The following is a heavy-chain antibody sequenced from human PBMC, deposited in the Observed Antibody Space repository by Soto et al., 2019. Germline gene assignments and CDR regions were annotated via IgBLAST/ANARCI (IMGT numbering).Heavy chain of an antibody. D-gene: IGHD6-13*01. Sequence: QVQLVQSGAEVKKPGASVKGSCKASGYIFTNYYIHWVRQAPGQGLEWMAIINPLPTSGSTNYAQKFQGRVTVTRDTSTSTVYLELSSLRSDDTAVYYCARALAAAAYWGQGTLVTVSS. CDR3: ARALAAAAY. CDR1: GYIFTNYY. V-gene: IGHV1-46*01. CDR2: INPLPTSGST. J-gene: IGHJ4*02.